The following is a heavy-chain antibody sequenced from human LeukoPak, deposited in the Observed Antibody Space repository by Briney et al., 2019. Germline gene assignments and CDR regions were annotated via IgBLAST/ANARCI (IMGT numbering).Heavy chain of an antibody. V-gene: IGHV1-18*01. J-gene: IGHJ4*02. CDR3: ARGVYGEPFDY. Sequence: GASVKVSCKASGYTFTSFGISWVRQAPGQGLEWMGWISGYNGNTNYARKLRGRVTVTTDTSTTTAFMELRSLRSDDTAVYYCARGVYGEPFDYWGQGTLVTVSS. D-gene: IGHD4-17*01. CDR2: ISGYNGNT. CDR1: GYTFTSFG.